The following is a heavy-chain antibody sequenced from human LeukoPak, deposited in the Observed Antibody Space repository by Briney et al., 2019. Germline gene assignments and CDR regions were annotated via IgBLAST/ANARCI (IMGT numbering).Heavy chain of an antibody. CDR3: ARDLDSSGYYPYYYYGMDV. J-gene: IGHJ6*02. Sequence: GGSLRLSCAASGSTFSSYSMNWVRQAPGKGLEWVSSISSSSSYIYYADSVKGRFTISRDNAKNSLYLQMNSLRAEDTAVYYCARDLDSSGYYPYYYYGMDVWGQGTTVTVSS. CDR2: ISSSSSYI. D-gene: IGHD3-22*01. V-gene: IGHV3-21*01. CDR1: GSTFSSYS.